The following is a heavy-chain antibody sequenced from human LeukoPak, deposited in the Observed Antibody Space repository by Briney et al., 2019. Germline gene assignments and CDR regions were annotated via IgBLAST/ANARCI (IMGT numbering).Heavy chain of an antibody. D-gene: IGHD3-3*01. CDR3: ARGQRPSITIFGVVTRKYYFDY. CDR2: MNPNSGNT. Sequence: ASVKVSRKASGYTFTSYDINWVRQATGQGLEWMGWMNPNSGNTGYAQKFQGRVTMTRNTSISTAYMELRSLRSEDTAVYYCARGQRPSITIFGVVTRKYYFDYWGQGTLVTVSS. J-gene: IGHJ4*02. V-gene: IGHV1-8*01. CDR1: GYTFTSYD.